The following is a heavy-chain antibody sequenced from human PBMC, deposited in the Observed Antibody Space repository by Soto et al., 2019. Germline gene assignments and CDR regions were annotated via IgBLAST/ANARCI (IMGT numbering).Heavy chain of an antibody. V-gene: IGHV4-61*08. CDR2: IYNTETI. D-gene: IGHD3-9*01. CDR1: GTSVSSDGYY. CDR3: ARVLTGYYPAFDI. J-gene: IGHJ3*02. Sequence: SETLSLTCTDSGTSVSSDGYYWTWIRQSPGKGLEWIGYIYNTETINYNPSLKSRVTITPDTSKNQFSLNLSSVTAADTAVYYCARVLTGYYPAFDIGGQGTMVTVSS.